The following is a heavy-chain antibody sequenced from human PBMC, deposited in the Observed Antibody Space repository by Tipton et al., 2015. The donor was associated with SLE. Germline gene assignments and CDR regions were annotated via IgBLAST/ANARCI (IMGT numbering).Heavy chain of an antibody. J-gene: IGHJ4*02. Sequence: SLRLSCAASGFTFTSYAMHWVRQAPGKGLAWVAVISFDGSNIYYADSVKGRFTISRDNSKNTLYLQMHSLRTEDTAVYFCARVTLSYFDWLSLDYWGQGIRVTVSS. D-gene: IGHD3-9*01. CDR3: ARVTLSYFDWLSLDY. V-gene: IGHV3-30*04. CDR2: ISFDGSNI. CDR1: GFTFTSYA.